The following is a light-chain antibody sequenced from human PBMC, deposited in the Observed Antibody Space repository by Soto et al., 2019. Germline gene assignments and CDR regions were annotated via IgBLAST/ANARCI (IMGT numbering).Light chain of an antibody. Sequence: EIVLTQSPGILYLSPGDRATLSCRASQTISSGFLAWYQQKVGQAPRLLIYDASNRATGVPDRFSGSGSGTDFTLTISSLEPEDFAVYYCQQRSNWPPEITFGQGTRLEI. CDR2: DAS. CDR3: QQRSNWPPEIT. V-gene: IGKV3-11*01. J-gene: IGKJ5*01. CDR1: QTISSGF.